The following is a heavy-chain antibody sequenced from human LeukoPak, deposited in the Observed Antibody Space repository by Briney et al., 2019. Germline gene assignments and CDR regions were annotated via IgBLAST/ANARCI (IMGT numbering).Heavy chain of an antibody. CDR3: AREGYSYGYYFDY. V-gene: IGHV4-38-2*02. D-gene: IGHD5-18*01. CDR1: GYSISSGYY. Sequence: PSETLSLTCAVSGYSISSGYYWGWIRQPPGKGLEWIGSIYHSGSTYYNPSLKSRVTISVDTSKNQFSLKLSSVTAADTAVYYCAREGYSYGYYFDYWGQGILVTVSS. CDR2: IYHSGST. J-gene: IGHJ4*02.